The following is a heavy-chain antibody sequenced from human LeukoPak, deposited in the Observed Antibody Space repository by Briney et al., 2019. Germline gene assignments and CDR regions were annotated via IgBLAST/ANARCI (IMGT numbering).Heavy chain of an antibody. D-gene: IGHD4-17*01. Sequence: PGGSLRLSCAASGFTFSSYAMSWVRQAPGKGLEWVSSIGDHGVYTYYGDSVKGRFTISRDDSKRTLYLRMDSLRVDDSAIYYCAKAPTVTTFGYWGQGILVTVSS. CDR3: AKAPTVTTFGY. J-gene: IGHJ4*02. V-gene: IGHV3-23*01. CDR1: GFTFSSYA. CDR2: IGDHGVYT.